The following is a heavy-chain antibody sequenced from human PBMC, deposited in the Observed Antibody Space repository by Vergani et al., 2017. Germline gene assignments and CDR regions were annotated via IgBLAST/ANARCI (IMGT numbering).Heavy chain of an antibody. Sequence: QVQLVQSGAEVKKPGASVKVSCKASGYTFTSYYMHWVRQAPGQGLEWMGIINPSGGSTSYAQKFQGRVTMTRDTSTRTVYMELSSLRAEDTAVYYCARANYGESELDYWGQGTLVTVSS. D-gene: IGHD3-10*01. CDR2: INPSGGST. J-gene: IGHJ4*02. CDR3: ARANYGESELDY. V-gene: IGHV1-46*03. CDR1: GYTFTSYY.